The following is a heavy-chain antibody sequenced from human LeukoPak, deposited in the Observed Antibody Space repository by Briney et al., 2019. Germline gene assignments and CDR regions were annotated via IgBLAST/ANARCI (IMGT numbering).Heavy chain of an antibody. Sequence: GGSLRLSCAASGVSFSSCSMNWVRQAPGKGLEWVSSISSSSSYIYYADSVKGRFTISRDNAKNSLYLQMNSLRAEDTAVYYCARVESSSSPNWGQGTLVTVSS. CDR1: GVSFSSCS. J-gene: IGHJ4*02. CDR3: ARVESSSSPN. CDR2: ISSSSSYI. V-gene: IGHV3-21*01. D-gene: IGHD6-13*01.